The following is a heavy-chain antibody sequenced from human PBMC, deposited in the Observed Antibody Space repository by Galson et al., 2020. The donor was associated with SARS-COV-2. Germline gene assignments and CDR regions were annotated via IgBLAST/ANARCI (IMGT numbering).Heavy chain of an antibody. CDR3: ARDVKYCSGGSCFPDYMDV. D-gene: IGHD2-15*01. CDR2: VSDTGST. V-gene: IGHV4-31*03. CDR1: GASINSGDYF. Sequence: SETLSLTCTVSGASINSGDYFWSWIRQYPGKGLEWIGYVSDTGSTDYSPSLRSRALISADMSENEVSLRLTAVTAADTAVYYCARDVKYCSGGSCFPDYMDVWGQGTTVTVSS. J-gene: IGHJ6*03.